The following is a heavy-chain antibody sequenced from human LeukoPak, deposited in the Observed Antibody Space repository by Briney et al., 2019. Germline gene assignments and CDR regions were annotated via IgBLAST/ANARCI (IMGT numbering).Heavy chain of an antibody. Sequence: GGSLRLSCAASGFTFSSYAMSWVRQAPGKGLEWVSAISGSGGSTYYADSVKGRFTISRDNSKNTLYLQMNSLRAEDTAVYYWAVDEILTGLDYWGEGTLVSVSS. V-gene: IGHV3-23*01. D-gene: IGHD3-9*01. CDR3: AVDEILTGLDY. CDR1: GFTFSSYA. J-gene: IGHJ4*02. CDR2: ISGSGGST.